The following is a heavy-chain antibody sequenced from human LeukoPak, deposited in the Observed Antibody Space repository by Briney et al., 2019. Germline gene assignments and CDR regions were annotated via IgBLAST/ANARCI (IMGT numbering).Heavy chain of an antibody. CDR1: GDSIDSNSYY. V-gene: IGHV4-61*02. CDR2: IYTRGSA. Sequence: SETLSLTCTVSGDSIDSNSYYWSWIRLSAGKGLEWIGRIYTRGSARYHPSLGSRVTMSVDTSKNQFSLELTSVTAADTGVYYCVAGVVGPPERISWGQGSLVTVSS. D-gene: IGHD1-26*01. CDR3: VAGVVGPPERIS. J-gene: IGHJ4*02.